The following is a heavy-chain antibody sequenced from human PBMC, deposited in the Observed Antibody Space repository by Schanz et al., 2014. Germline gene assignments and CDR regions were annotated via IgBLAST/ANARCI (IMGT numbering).Heavy chain of an antibody. Sequence: QVQWVQSGADVKKPGTAVKVSCKASEYTFTRHYMHWVRQAPGQGLEWMGIIHSTGGTTSHAQKSQGRVTMTRDPSPSTVYMELSSLRSEDTAVYYCESALTTWGGMDVWGQGTTVTVSS. CDR2: IHSTGGTT. CDR1: EYTFTRHY. D-gene: IGHD4-4*01. V-gene: IGHV1-46*01. CDR3: ESALTTWGGMDV. J-gene: IGHJ6*02.